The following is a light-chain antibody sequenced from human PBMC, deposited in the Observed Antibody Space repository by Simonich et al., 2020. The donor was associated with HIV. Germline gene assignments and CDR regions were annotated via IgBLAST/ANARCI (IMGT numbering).Light chain of an antibody. J-gene: IGKJ2*01. CDR2: GAS. CDR3: QQANSFPYT. V-gene: IGKV3-15*01. Sequence: EIVMTQSPATLSVSPGERPTLSCRASHSVSSNLAWYQQKPGQAPRLLIYGASTRATGIPARFIGSGSGTEFTLTINSLQSEDFATYYCQQANSFPYTFGQGTKLEIK. CDR1: HSVSSN.